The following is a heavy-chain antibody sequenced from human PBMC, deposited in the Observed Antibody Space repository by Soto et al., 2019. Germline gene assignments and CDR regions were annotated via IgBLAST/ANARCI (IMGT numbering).Heavy chain of an antibody. CDR1: GGSFSGYY. V-gene: IGHV4-34*01. Sequence: QVQLQQWGAGLLKPSETLSLTCAVYGGSFSGYYWSWIRQPPGKGLEWIGEINHSGSTNYNPSLKSRVTISVDTSKNQFSLKLSSVTAADTAVYYCARGLSPLTTVTTFDYWGQGTLVTVSS. J-gene: IGHJ4*02. D-gene: IGHD4-4*01. CDR2: INHSGST. CDR3: ARGLSPLTTVTTFDY.